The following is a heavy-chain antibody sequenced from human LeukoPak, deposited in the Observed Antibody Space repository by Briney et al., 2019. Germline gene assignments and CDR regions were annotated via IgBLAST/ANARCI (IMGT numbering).Heavy chain of an antibody. J-gene: IGHJ4*02. V-gene: IGHV3-66*01. CDR2: IYSGGAT. CDR3: ARAPSGWNFDC. D-gene: IGHD6-19*01. Sequence: PGGSLRLSCAASGITVGSNYMSWVRQAPGKGLEWVSAIYSGGATYYADSAKGRLTISRDNSKNTLYLQMNSLRVEDTAVYYCARAPSGWNFDCWGQGALVTVST. CDR1: GITVGSNY.